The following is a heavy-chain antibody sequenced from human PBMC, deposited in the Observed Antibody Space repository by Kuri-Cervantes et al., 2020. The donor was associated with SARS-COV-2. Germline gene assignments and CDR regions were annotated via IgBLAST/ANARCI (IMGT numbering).Heavy chain of an antibody. J-gene: IGHJ5*02. D-gene: IGHD6-19*01. CDR1: GFSLSTSGVG. CDR3: AHTGQWLLLFDP. Sequence: SGSTVVNTRQSHTLTCTFSGFSLSTSGVGVGWIRQPPGKALEWLALIYWNDDKRYSPSLKSRLTITKDTSKNQVVLTMTNMDPVDTATYYCAHTGQWLLLFDPWGQGTLVTVSS. CDR2: IYWNDDK. V-gene: IGHV2-5*01.